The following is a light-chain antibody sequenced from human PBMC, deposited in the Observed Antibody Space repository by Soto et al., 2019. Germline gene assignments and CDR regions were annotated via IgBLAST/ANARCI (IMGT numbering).Light chain of an antibody. Sequence: EIVLTQSPGTLSLSPGERATLSCRASQSVSSTYIAWYQQNPGQAPRLLIYGASSRATGIPDRFSGSGSGTDFTHTISRLEPEDFAVEFYLHYGRSPPFTLGHRTKTE. V-gene: IGKV3-20*01. J-gene: IGKJ2*01. CDR2: GAS. CDR1: QSVSSTY. CDR3: LHYGRSPPFT.